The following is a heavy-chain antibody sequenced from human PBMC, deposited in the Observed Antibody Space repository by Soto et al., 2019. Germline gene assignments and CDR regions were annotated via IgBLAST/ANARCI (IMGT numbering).Heavy chain of an antibody. V-gene: IGHV3-74*01. Sequence: EVQLVESGGGLVQPGGSLRLSCAGSVFTFSNYWMHWVRQAPGKGLEWVSRIDHDGPTDYADSVRGRFTISTDNAENTLYLQMNSLRPEDTAVYYCVRDSHGDYWGQGTLVTVSS. CDR1: VFTFSNYW. J-gene: IGHJ4*02. CDR2: IDHDGPT. CDR3: VRDSHGDY.